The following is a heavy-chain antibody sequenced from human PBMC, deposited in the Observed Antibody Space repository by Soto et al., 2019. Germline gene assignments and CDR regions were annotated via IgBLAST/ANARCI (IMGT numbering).Heavy chain of an antibody. V-gene: IGHV4-31*02. J-gene: IGHJ4*02. CDR2: IYYSGST. CDR3: ARAPPREGYFGY. CDR1: AEARRGGGYC. Sequence: SESLSVTSIITAEARRGGGYCWSWIRPHPGKGLEWIGYIYYSGSTYYNPSLKSRVTISVDTSKNQFSLKLSSVTAADTAVYCCARAPPREGYFGYWGQGTLFTVCS.